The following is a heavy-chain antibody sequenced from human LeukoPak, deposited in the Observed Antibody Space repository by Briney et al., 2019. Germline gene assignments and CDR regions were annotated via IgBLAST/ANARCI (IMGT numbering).Heavy chain of an antibody. D-gene: IGHD1-26*01. CDR3: ARKIVGATGGSFDY. CDR1: GGSISSYY. J-gene: IGHJ4*02. V-gene: IGHV4-59*08. Sequence: SETLSLTCTVSGGSISSYYWSWIRQPPGKGLEWIGYIYYSGSINYNPSLKSRVTISVDTSKNQFSLKLTSVTAADTAVYYCARKIVGATGGSFDYWGQGTLVTVSS. CDR2: IYYSGSI.